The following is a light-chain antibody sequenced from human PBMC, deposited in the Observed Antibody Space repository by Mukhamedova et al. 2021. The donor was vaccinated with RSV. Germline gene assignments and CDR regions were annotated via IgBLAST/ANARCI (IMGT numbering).Light chain of an antibody. Sequence: WYQRRVHGKAPKLLIYKASNLQSGVPSRFSGSGSGTECTLTISSLQPDDFATYFCQQYITYWTFGQGTKVEIK. V-gene: IGKV1-5*03. CDR2: KAS. J-gene: IGKJ1*01. CDR3: QQYITYWT.